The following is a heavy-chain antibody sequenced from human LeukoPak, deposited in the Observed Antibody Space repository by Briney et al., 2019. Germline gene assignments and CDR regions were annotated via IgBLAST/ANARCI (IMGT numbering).Heavy chain of an antibody. Sequence: GGSLRLSCAASGFTFSSYWMHWVRQAPGKGLEWVSRINSDGRSTTYADSVKGRLTISRDNAKNTLYLQMNSLRAEDTAVYYCARSFYESSGYYLGYWGQGTLVTVSS. CDR1: GFTFSSYW. D-gene: IGHD3-22*01. V-gene: IGHV3-74*03. CDR2: INSDGRST. J-gene: IGHJ4*02. CDR3: ARSFYESSGYYLGY.